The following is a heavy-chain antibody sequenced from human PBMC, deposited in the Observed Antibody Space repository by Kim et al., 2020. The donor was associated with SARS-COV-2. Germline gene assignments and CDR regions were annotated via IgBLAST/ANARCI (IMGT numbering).Heavy chain of an antibody. D-gene: IGHD2-15*01. CDR1: GYTFTGYD. Sequence: ASVKVSCKASGYTFTGYDINWVRQATGQGLEWMGWMNPNNGITGYAQNFQGRVTMTRNTSIRTAYMELSSLRSEDTAVYYCARGWGGYCSAGSCYPPVGYYGMDVWGQGTTVTVSS. CDR3: ARGWGGYCSAGSCYPPVGYYGMDV. CDR2: MNPNNGIT. J-gene: IGHJ6*02. V-gene: IGHV1-8*01.